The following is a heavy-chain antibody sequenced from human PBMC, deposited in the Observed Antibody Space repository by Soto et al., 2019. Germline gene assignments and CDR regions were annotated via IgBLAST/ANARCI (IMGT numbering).Heavy chain of an antibody. Sequence: QVQLVQSGAEVKKPGSSVKVSCKASGGTFSSYAISWVRQAPGQGLEWMGGIIPIFGTANYAQKFQGRVTXXAXEXXSTAYRELSSLRSEDTAVYYCARGPPPNRRNWFDPWGQGTLVTVSS. V-gene: IGHV1-69*12. D-gene: IGHD2-8*01. J-gene: IGHJ5*02. CDR1: GGTFSSYA. CDR2: IIPIFGTA. CDR3: ARGPPPNRRNWFDP.